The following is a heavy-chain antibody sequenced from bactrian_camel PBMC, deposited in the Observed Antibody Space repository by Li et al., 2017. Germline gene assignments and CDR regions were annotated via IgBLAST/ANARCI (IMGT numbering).Heavy chain of an antibody. Sequence: HVQLVESGGGSVQAGGSLRLSCAASRYMYDNGCMGWFRQAPGKEREGVATIDTDGSTRYADSVKGRFTISKDKAKNTLYLQMDDLKPEDTAMYYCAAEIQSSGLCRVWLLGDFGYRGRGTQVTVS. J-gene: IGHJ6*01. V-gene: IGHV3S53*01. D-gene: IGHD2*01. CDR2: IDTDGST. CDR1: RYMYDNGC. CDR3: AAEIQSSGLCRVWLLGDFGY.